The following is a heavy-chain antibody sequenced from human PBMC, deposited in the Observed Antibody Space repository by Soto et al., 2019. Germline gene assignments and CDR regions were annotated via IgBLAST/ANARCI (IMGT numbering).Heavy chain of an antibody. J-gene: IGHJ4*02. CDR2: IYYSGST. V-gene: IGHV4-59*01. D-gene: IGHD2-21*01. CDR3: ARRWGGTFDY. Sequence: SETLSLTCTVSSGSISSYYWSWIRQPPGKGLEWIGYIYYSGSTNYNPSLKSRVTISVDTSKNQFSLKLSSVTAADTAVYYCARRWGGTFDYWGQGTLVTVSS. CDR1: SGSISSYY.